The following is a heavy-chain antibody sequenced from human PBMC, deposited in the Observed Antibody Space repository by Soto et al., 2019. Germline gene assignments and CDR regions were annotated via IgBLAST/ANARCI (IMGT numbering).Heavy chain of an antibody. J-gene: IGHJ4*02. CDR1: GGAISSGGYY. D-gene: IGHD1-1*01. V-gene: IGHV4-31*03. CDR2: IYYSGST. Sequence: SETLSLTCTVSGGAISSGGYYCSGIRQHPGKGLEWIGYIYYSGSTYYNPSLKSRVTISVDTSKNQFSLKLSSVTAADTAVYYCARYWRSYFDYWGQGTLVTVSS. CDR3: ARYWRSYFDY.